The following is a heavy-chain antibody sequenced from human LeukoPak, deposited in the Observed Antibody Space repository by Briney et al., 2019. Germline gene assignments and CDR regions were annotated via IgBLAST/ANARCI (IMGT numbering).Heavy chain of an antibody. CDR3: ASTYDIDVDGFDP. V-gene: IGHV4-38-2*02. Sequence: SETLSLTCTVSGYSITSGYYWGWIRQPPGMGLEWIGSIYHSGSTHCNPSLNSRVTMSVDTSKNQVSLKLSSVTAADTAVYYCASTYDIDVDGFDPWGQGTLVTVSS. D-gene: IGHD3-9*01. CDR1: GYSITSGYY. J-gene: IGHJ5*02. CDR2: IYHSGST.